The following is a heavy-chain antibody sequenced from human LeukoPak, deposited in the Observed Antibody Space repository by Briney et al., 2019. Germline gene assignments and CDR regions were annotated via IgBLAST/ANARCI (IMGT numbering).Heavy chain of an antibody. CDR3: AGNYDRRPFDY. D-gene: IGHD3-22*01. CDR2: INVYNGNR. Sequence: ASVKVSCKASGYTFSSYAISWVRQAPGQGLERMGWINVYNGNRNYAQNFQDRVTMTTDTSTSTAYMELRSLRSDDTALYYCAGNYDRRPFDYWGQGTLVTVSS. J-gene: IGHJ4*02. V-gene: IGHV1-18*01. CDR1: GYTFSSYA.